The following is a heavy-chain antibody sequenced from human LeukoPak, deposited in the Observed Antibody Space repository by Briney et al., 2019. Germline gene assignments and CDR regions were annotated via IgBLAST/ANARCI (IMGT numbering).Heavy chain of an antibody. CDR1: GFTFSSYW. CDR3: ARWDPNYYGSGSSFYYYYGMDV. J-gene: IGHJ6*02. V-gene: IGHV3-74*01. D-gene: IGHD3-10*01. CDR2: INTDGSST. Sequence: GGSLRLSCAASGFTFSSYWMHWVHQAPGKGLVWVSRINTDGSSTSYADSVKGRFTISRDNAKNSLYLQMNSLRAEDTAVYYCARWDPNYYGSGSSFYYYYGMDVWGQGTTVTVSS.